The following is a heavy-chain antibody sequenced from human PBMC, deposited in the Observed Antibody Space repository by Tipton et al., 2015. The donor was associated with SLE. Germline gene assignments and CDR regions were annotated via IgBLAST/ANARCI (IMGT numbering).Heavy chain of an antibody. CDR1: GFTFSSYG. D-gene: IGHD4-23*01. Sequence: SLRLSCAASGFTFSSYGMHWVRQAPGKGLEWVAIIRYDGSNKNYADSVKGRFTISRDNSKNTLYLQMNSLRAEDTAVSYCARGGRVPSVIIPKNRYYYYMDVWGKGTTVTVSS. V-gene: IGHV3-30*02. CDR2: IRYDGSNK. CDR3: ARGGRVPSVIIPKNRYYYYMDV. J-gene: IGHJ6*03.